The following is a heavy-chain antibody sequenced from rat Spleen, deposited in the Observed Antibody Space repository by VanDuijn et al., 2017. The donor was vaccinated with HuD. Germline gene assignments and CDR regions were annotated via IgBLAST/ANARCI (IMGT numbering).Heavy chain of an antibody. Sequence: EVQLVESGGGLVQPGGSLKFSCAASGFIFRDYAMAWVRQAPKKGLEWVATILYDSTNTYYRDSVRGRFTITRDNAKSTLYLQMDSLRSEDTATYYCTSQGARVSRFAYWGQGTLVTVSS. CDR1: GFIFRDYA. J-gene: IGHJ3*01. D-gene: IGHD1-4*01. V-gene: IGHV5-17*01. CDR2: ILYDSTNT. CDR3: TSQGARVSRFAY.